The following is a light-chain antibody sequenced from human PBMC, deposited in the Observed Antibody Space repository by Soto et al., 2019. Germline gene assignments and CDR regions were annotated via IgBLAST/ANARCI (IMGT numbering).Light chain of an antibody. CDR1: SSHSGGYSY. CDR2: EVI. J-gene: IGLJ3*02. V-gene: IGLV2-14*01. Sequence: QSALTQPASVSGSPGQSITISCTGISSHSGGYSYVSWYQQHPGKAPRLVIYEVIHRPSGVSNRFSGSKSGNTASLTISGLQAEDEADYYCSSYPSNNILVMFGGGTKLTVL. CDR3: SSYPSNNILVM.